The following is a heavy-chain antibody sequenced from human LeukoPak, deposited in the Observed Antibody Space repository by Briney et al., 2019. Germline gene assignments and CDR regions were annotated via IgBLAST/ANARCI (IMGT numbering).Heavy chain of an antibody. Sequence: PSETLSLTCTVSGVSVSSYYWSCIRQPPGKGLEWIGYIYYSGSTNYNPSLKSRVTMSVDTSKNQFSLKLSSVTAADTAVYYCARENTMVRGAFDAFDIWGQGTMVTVSS. D-gene: IGHD3-10*01. CDR3: ARENTMVRGAFDAFDI. CDR1: GVSVSSYY. J-gene: IGHJ3*02. V-gene: IGHV4-59*02. CDR2: IYYSGST.